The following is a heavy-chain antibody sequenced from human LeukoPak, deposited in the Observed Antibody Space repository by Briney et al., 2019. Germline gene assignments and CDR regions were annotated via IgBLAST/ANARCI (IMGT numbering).Heavy chain of an antibody. CDR3: ARNQKTTTINCSGGSCYYYYYYMDV. J-gene: IGHJ6*03. CDR1: GFTFSSYS. CDR2: ISSSSSTI. V-gene: IGHV3-48*01. Sequence: PGGSLRLSCAASGFTFSSYSMNWVRQAPGKGLEWVSYISSSSSTIYYADSVKGRFTISRDNAKNSLYLQMNSLRAEDTAVYYCARNQKTTTINCSGGSCYYYYYYMDVWGKGTTVTVSS. D-gene: IGHD2-15*01.